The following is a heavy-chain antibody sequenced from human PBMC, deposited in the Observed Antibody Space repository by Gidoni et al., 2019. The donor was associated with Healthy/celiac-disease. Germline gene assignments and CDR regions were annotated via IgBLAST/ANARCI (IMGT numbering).Heavy chain of an antibody. V-gene: IGHV4-34*01. CDR3: ARAYVVGATWAYYMDV. Sequence: QVQLQQWGAGLLKPSESLSLTCAVYGGSFSGYYWSWIHQPPGKGLEWIGEINHSGSTNYNPSLKSRVTISVDTSKNQFSLKLSSVTAADTAVYYCARAYVVGATWAYYMDVWGKGTTVTVSS. D-gene: IGHD1-26*01. J-gene: IGHJ6*03. CDR1: GGSFSGYY. CDR2: INHSGST.